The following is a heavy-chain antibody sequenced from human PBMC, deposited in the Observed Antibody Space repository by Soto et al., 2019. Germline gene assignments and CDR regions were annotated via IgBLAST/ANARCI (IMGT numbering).Heavy chain of an antibody. J-gene: IGHJ3*02. V-gene: IGHV1-69*13. D-gene: IGHD2-15*01. Sequence: GASVKVSCKASGGTFSSYVISWVRQAPGQGLEWMGGIIPIFGTANYAQKFQGRVTITADESTSTAYMELSSLRSEDTAVYYCARDRVYCSGGSCYPGNAFDIWGQGTMVTVSS. CDR3: ARDRVYCSGGSCYPGNAFDI. CDR2: IIPIFGTA. CDR1: GGTFSSYV.